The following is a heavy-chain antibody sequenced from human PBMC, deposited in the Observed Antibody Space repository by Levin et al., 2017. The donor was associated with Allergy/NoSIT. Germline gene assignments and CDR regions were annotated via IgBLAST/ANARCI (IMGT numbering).Heavy chain of an antibody. CDR1: GFSFSIYW. Sequence: PGESLKISCAASGFSFSIYWMDWVRQAPGKGLEWVATIKGDGSVKDHAASLKGRFTVSRDNAENSLYLQMNSLSAEDTAVYYCARNRGWQQFDYWGQGTLVTVTS. CDR3: ARNRGWQQFDY. V-gene: IGHV3-7*01. CDR2: IKGDGSVK. D-gene: IGHD5-24*01. J-gene: IGHJ4*02.